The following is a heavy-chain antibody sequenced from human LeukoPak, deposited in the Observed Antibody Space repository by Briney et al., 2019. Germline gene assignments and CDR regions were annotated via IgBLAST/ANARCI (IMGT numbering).Heavy chain of an antibody. CDR3: ARDRDWNSGFDY. J-gene: IGHJ4*02. CDR1: GFTFSSYW. Sequence: GGSLRLSCAASGFTFSSYWMSWVRQAPRKGLEWVSSISTSSSYIYYADSVKGRFTISRDNARNSLYLQMNSLRAEDTAVYYCARDRDWNSGFDYWGQGTLVTVSS. CDR2: ISTSSSYI. V-gene: IGHV3-21*01. D-gene: IGHD1-7*01.